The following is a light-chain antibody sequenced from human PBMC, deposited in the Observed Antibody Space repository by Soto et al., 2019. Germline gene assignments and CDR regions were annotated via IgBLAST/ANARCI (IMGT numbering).Light chain of an antibody. V-gene: IGKV1-27*01. CDR3: QKYNKAPWK. CDR1: QGIEGF. Sequence: DIQMNQSPPSLSASVGDLVTITCRASQGIEGFLAWYQQKPGTAPKLLVYGTSTLQVGVPSRFSGSGWGTDFPRTISSVQPADVSTYCWQKYNKAPWKVGQGTKV. CDR2: GTS. J-gene: IGKJ1*01.